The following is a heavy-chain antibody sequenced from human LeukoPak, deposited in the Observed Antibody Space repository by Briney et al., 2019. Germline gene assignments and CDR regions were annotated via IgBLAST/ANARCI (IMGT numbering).Heavy chain of an antibody. CDR2: INIDGSTT. Sequence: PGGSLRLSCAASGFTFSSYWMQWVRQVPGKGLLWVSRINIDGSTTNYADSVKGRYTISRDNAKNTLSLQMNSLRAEDTAVYYCARKAIYGSAAFDIWGQGTMVTVSS. J-gene: IGHJ3*02. CDR1: GFTFSSYW. D-gene: IGHD2-15*01. CDR3: ARKAIYGSAAFDI. V-gene: IGHV3-74*01.